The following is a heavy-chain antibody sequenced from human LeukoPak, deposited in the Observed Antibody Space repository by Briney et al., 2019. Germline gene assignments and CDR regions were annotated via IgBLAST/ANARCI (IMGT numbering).Heavy chain of an antibody. V-gene: IGHV3-13*01. Sequence: GGSLRLSCAASGFTFSSYDIHWVRQATGKGLEWVSGIGTAGEIYYPGSVKGRFTISRENAKNSLYLQMNSLRAGDTAVYYCARARSSYGYGDAFDIWGQGTMVTVSS. CDR1: GFTFSSYD. J-gene: IGHJ3*02. CDR2: IGTAGEI. D-gene: IGHD5-18*01. CDR3: ARARSSYGYGDAFDI.